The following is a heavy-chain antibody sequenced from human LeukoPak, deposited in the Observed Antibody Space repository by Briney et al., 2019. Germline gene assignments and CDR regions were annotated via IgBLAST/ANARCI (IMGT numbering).Heavy chain of an antibody. V-gene: IGHV5-51*01. CDR3: ARRSAELEFLPF. CDR1: GYSFTNYW. CDR2: VYPGDSDT. J-gene: IGHJ4*02. Sequence: LGESLKISCKGSGYSFTNYWIGWVRQMPGKGLEWMGIVYPGDSDTRYSPSFQGQATISADKSISTAYLQWSSLKASDTAMYYCARRSAELEFLPFWGQGTLVTVSS. D-gene: IGHD1-1*01.